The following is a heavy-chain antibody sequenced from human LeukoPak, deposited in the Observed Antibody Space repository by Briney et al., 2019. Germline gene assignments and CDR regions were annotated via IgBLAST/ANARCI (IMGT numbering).Heavy chain of an antibody. D-gene: IGHD3-3*01. J-gene: IGHJ3*01. CDR3: ATFRFLGT. CDR1: GFTFSSYS. Sequence: PGGSLRLSCAASGFTFSSYSMNWVRQAPGKGLEWVSSISSSSSYIYYADSVKGRFTISRDNVKNSLYLQMNSLRAEDTAIYYCATFRFLGTWGQGTMVTVSP. V-gene: IGHV3-21*04. CDR2: ISSSSSYI.